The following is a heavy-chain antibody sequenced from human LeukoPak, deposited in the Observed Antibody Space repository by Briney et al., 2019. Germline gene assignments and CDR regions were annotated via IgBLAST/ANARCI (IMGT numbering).Heavy chain of an antibody. V-gene: IGHV5-51*01. CDR2: IYPGDSDT. D-gene: IGHD6-13*01. Sequence: GESLKISCKGSGYSFTSYWIGWVRQMPGKGLEWMGIIYPGDSDTRYSPSFQGQVTISADKSISTAYLQWSSLKASDTAMYYCAITRGSSWFNSYYYMDVWGKGTTVSVSS. CDR3: AITRGSSWFNSYYYMDV. J-gene: IGHJ6*03. CDR1: GYSFTSYW.